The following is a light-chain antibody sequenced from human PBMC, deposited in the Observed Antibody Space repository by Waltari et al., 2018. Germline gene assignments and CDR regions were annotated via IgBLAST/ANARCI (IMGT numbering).Light chain of an antibody. CDR2: DVN. V-gene: IGLV2-14*01. J-gene: IGLJ3*02. CDR1: SSAFGSYNY. CDR3: SSYTSGSTWV. Sequence: QSALTQPASVSGSPGQSITISCTGTSSAFGSYNYFSWYQPHPGKAPKLMISDVNKRPSGVSNRFSASKSGNTASLTISGLQAEDEADYYCSSYTSGSTWVFGGGTKLTVL.